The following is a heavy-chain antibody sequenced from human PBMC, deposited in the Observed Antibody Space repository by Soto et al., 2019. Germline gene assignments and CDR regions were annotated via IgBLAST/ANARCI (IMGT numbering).Heavy chain of an antibody. CDR1: GFTFSSYS. V-gene: IGHV3-48*01. CDR2: LTSCSSTI. Sequence: EVQLVESGGNLVQPGGSLRLSCAASGFTFSSYSMNWVRQAPGEGLEWVSYLTSCSSTIFYADSVKGRFTISRDNAKTSLYLQMNSLRADDTAVYYCARVRQIYYDYDMDVWGQGTTVTVSS. J-gene: IGHJ6*02. CDR3: ARVRQIYYDYDMDV.